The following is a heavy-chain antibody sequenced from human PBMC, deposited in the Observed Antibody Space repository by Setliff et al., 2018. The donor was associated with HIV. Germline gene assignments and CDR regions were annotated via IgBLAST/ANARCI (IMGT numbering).Heavy chain of an antibody. Sequence: KVSCKASGGTFSSYAISWVRQAPGQGLEWMGGIIPILGPANYAQKFQGRVTITAGEYTTTSYMELRNLRSEDTAIYYCARGLGNFVPDLIGYFDYWGQGTLVTVPQ. J-gene: IGHJ4*02. CDR2: IIPILGPA. D-gene: IGHD3-3*02. CDR1: GGTFSSYA. CDR3: ARGLGNFVPDLIGYFDY. V-gene: IGHV1-69*01.